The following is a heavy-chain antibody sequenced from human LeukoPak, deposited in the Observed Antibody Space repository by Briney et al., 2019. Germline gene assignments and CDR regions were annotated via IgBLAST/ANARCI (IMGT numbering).Heavy chain of an antibody. CDR3: ARARTMSQLYYFDY. J-gene: IGHJ4*02. V-gene: IGHV1-69*13. D-gene: IGHD3-22*01. Sequence: SVKVSCKASGGTFSSYAISWVRQAPGQGLEWMGGIIPIFGTANYAQKFQGRVTITADESTSTAYMELSSLRSDDTAVYYCARARTMSQLYYFDYWGQGTLVTVSS. CDR1: GGTFSSYA. CDR2: IIPIFGTA.